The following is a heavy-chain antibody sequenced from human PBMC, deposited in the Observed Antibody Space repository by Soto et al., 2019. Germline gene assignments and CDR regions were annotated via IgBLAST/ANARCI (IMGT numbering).Heavy chain of an antibody. CDR3: ATSIAVAGRDAFDI. D-gene: IGHD6-19*01. CDR2: IYYSGRT. Sequence: QVQLQESGPGLVKPSETLSLTCTVSGGSISSYYWSWIRQPPGKGLEWIGYIYYSGRTNYNPSLTSRVTIPVDTSKNQSSLKLSSVTAADTAVYYCATSIAVAGRDAFDIWGQGTMVTVSS. J-gene: IGHJ3*02. V-gene: IGHV4-59*08. CDR1: GGSISSYY.